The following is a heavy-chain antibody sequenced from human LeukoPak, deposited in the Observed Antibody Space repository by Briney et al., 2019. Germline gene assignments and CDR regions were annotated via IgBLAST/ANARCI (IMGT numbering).Heavy chain of an antibody. CDR1: GFTFSSYA. J-gene: IGHJ4*02. Sequence: GGSLRLSCAASGFTFSSYAMHWVRQAPGKGLEWVAVISYDGSNKYYADSVKGRFTISRDNSKNTLYLQMNSLRAEDTAVYYCAKTRHGDYALFDYWGQGTLVTVSS. V-gene: IGHV3-30*18. CDR3: AKTRHGDYALFDY. CDR2: ISYDGSNK. D-gene: IGHD4-17*01.